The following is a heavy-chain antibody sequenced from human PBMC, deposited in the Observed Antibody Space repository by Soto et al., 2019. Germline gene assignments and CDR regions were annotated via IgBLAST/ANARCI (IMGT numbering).Heavy chain of an antibody. D-gene: IGHD3-10*01. CDR3: ERGRGGFGELLSY. CDR2: IIPIFGTA. V-gene: IGHV1-69*01. Sequence: QVQLVQSGAEVKKPGSSVKVSCKASGGTFSSYAISWVRQAPGQGLEWMGGIIPIFGTANYAQKFQGRVTITAEESTRTAYMELSSLRVEDRAVYSCERGRGGFGELLSYWGQGTLVTVSS. CDR1: GGTFSSYA. J-gene: IGHJ4*02.